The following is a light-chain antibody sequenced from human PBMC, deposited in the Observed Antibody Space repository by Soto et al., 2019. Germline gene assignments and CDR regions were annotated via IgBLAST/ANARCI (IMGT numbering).Light chain of an antibody. Sequence: QSALTQPASVSGSPGQSITISCTGTSSDVGAYNYVSWYQQHPGKAPKVMIYDVSNRPSGVSNRFSGSKSGNTASLTISGVPAEEEADYFCSSYTSGSTPYVFGTGTKVTVL. CDR1: SSDVGAYNY. CDR3: SSYTSGSTPYV. J-gene: IGLJ1*01. CDR2: DVS. V-gene: IGLV2-14*01.